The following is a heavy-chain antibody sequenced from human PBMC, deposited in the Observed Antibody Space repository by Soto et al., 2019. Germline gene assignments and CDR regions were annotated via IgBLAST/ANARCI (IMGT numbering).Heavy chain of an antibody. CDR3: ARMNADTFSHHHAMDV. V-gene: IGHV2-26*03. D-gene: IGHD1-1*01. Sequence: QVTLKESGPVLVKPTETLTLTCTISGFSLTNGRMGVSWIRQSPGKALEWLAHIFSDAERSYSTSMQTRLTISTDTSGTQVVLTMTNMDPVDTGTYYCARMNADTFSHHHAMDVWGQGTTVTVSS. CDR2: IFSDAER. CDR1: GFSLTNGRMG. J-gene: IGHJ6*02.